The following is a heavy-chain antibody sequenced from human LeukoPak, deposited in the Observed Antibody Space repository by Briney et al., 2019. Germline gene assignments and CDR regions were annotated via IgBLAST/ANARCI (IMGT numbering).Heavy chain of an antibody. Sequence: SSETLSLTCTVSGGSISSSSYYWGWIRQPPGKGLEWIGSIYYSGSTYYNPSLKSRVTISVDTSKNQFSLKLSSVTAADTAVYYCARDRDSYGYSALGYWGQGTLVTVSS. CDR2: IYYSGST. CDR3: ARDRDSYGYSALGY. CDR1: GGSISSSSYY. J-gene: IGHJ4*02. D-gene: IGHD5-18*01. V-gene: IGHV4-39*02.